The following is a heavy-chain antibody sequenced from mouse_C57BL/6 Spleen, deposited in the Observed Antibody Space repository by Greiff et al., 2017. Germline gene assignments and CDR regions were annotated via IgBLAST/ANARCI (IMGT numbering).Heavy chain of an antibody. CDR2: IYPRSGNT. V-gene: IGHV1-81*01. CDR1: GYTFTSYG. J-gene: IGHJ3*01. Sequence: QVQLQQSGAELARPGASVKLSCKASGYTFTSYGISWVKQRTGQGLEWIGEIYPRSGNTYYNEKFKGKATLTADKSSSTAYMELRRLTSEDSAVYFCASPLDSSGYGFAYWGQGTLVTVSA. D-gene: IGHD3-2*02. CDR3: ASPLDSSGYGFAY.